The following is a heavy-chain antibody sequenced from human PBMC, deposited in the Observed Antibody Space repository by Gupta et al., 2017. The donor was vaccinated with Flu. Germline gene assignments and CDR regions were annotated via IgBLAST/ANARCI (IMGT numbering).Heavy chain of an antibody. CDR3: ARGQHSAVDI. D-gene: IGHD3-3*02. V-gene: IGHV6-1*01. J-gene: IGHJ3*02. Sequence: QVQLQQSGPGLVKPSQPLSLPCAISGDSPFSNTVAWNWFRQSPSRGLEWLGRTYYTAKWNNDYAVSVKSRIRINPDTSKNQFSLQLSSVTPEDTAVYYCARGQHSAVDIWAQGTEVTVSS. CDR1: GDSPFSNTVA. CDR2: TYYTAKWNN.